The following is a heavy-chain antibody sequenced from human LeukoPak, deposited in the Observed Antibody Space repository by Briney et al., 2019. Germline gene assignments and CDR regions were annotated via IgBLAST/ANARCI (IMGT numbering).Heavy chain of an antibody. Sequence: SETLSLTCTVSGGSISSYYWSWIRQPPGKGLEWIGYIYYSGSTNYNPSLKSRVTISVDTSKNQFSLKLSSVTAADTAAYCCARLDYDFWSGSNSGWFDPWGQGTLVTVSS. V-gene: IGHV4-59*01. CDR1: GGSISSYY. CDR3: ARLDYDFWSGSNSGWFDP. CDR2: IYYSGST. D-gene: IGHD3-3*01. J-gene: IGHJ5*02.